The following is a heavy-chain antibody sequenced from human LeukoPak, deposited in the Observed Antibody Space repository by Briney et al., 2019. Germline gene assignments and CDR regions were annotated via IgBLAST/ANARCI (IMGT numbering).Heavy chain of an antibody. CDR2: IIPIFGTA. D-gene: IGHD5-12*01. CDR1: GGTFSSYA. J-gene: IGHJ5*01. V-gene: IGHV1-69*05. Sequence: SVKVSCKASGGTFSSYAISWVRQAPGQGLEWMGGIIPIFGTANYAKRFQGRVTITTDESTSTAYMELSSLRSDDTAVYYCARDAPGYSGYDPWFDAWGQGTLVTVSS. CDR3: ARDAPGYSGYDPWFDA.